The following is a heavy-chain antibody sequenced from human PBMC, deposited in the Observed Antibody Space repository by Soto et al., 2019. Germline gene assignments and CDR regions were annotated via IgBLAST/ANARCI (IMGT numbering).Heavy chain of an antibody. CDR2: IIPILGIA. Sequence: ASVKVSCKASGGTFSSYTISWVRQAPGQGLEWMGRIIPILGIANYAQKFQGRVTITADKSTSTAYMELSSLRSEDTAVYYCARVLGYCSSTSCLDYYYYMDVWGKGTTVTV. CDR1: GGTFSSYT. V-gene: IGHV1-69*02. D-gene: IGHD2-2*01. CDR3: ARVLGYCSSTSCLDYYYYMDV. J-gene: IGHJ6*03.